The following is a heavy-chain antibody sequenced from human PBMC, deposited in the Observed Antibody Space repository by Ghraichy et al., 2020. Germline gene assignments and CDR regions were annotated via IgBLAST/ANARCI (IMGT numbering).Heavy chain of an antibody. CDR3: ARGRDSAAPAYYYYYYMDV. CDR1: GGSFSGYY. CDR2: INHSGST. Sequence: SETLSPTCAVYGGSFSGYYWSWIRQPPGKGLEWIGEINHSGSTNYNPSLKSRVTISVDTSKNQFSLKLSSVTAADTAVYYCARGRDSAAPAYYYYYYMDVWGKGTTVTVSS. J-gene: IGHJ6*03. V-gene: IGHV4-34*01. D-gene: IGHD6-13*01.